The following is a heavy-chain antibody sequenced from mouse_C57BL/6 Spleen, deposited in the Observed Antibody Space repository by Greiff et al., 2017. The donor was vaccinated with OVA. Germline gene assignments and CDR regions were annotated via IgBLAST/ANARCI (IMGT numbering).Heavy chain of an antibody. D-gene: IGHD1-1*01. V-gene: IGHV1-55*01. CDR2: IYPGSGST. CDR1: GYTFTSYW. Sequence: QVQLQQPGAELVKPGASVKISCKASGYTFTSYWITWVKQRPGQGLEWIGDIYPGSGSTNYNEKFKSKATLTVDTSSSTAYMQLSSLTSEDSAVYYCARYHYYGSSPLYAMDYWGQGTSVTVSS. CDR3: ARYHYYGSSPLYAMDY. J-gene: IGHJ4*01.